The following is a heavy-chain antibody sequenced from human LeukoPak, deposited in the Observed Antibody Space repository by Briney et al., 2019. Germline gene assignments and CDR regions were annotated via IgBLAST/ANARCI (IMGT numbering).Heavy chain of an antibody. V-gene: IGHV3-23*01. D-gene: IGHD2-2*01. CDR3: AKGCSSTNCYR. CDR2: ISGSGGST. CDR1: GFTFSSYA. Sequence: PGGSLGLSCAASGFTFSSYAMSWVRQAPGKGLEWVSAISGSGGSTYYADSVKGRFTISRDNSKNMLYLQMNSLRAEDTAVYYCAKGCSSTNCYRWGQGTLVTVSS. J-gene: IGHJ4*02.